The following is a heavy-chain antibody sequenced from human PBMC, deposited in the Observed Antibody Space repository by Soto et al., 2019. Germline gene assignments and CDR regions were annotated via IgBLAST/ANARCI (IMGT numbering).Heavy chain of an antibody. V-gene: IGHV4-59*01. J-gene: IGHJ4*02. Sequence: PSETLSLTCTVSGGSISSYYWSWIRQPPGKGLEWIGYIYYSGSTNYNPSLKSRVTISVDTSKNQFSLKLSSVTAADTAVYYCQLGYYDSSGYYIDYWGQGTLVTVS. CDR3: QLGYYDSSGYYIDY. CDR1: GGSISSYY. CDR2: IYYSGST. D-gene: IGHD3-22*01.